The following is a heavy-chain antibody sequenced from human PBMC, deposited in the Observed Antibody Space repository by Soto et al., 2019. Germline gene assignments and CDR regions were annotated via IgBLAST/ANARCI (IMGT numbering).Heavy chain of an antibody. V-gene: IGHV4-31*03. D-gene: IGHD2-15*01. CDR2: VYYSGST. CDR3: ARDAALKWFDP. CDR1: GGSTSSGGYY. Sequence: QVQLQESGPRLVKPSQTLSLTCTVSGGSTSSGGYYWSWIRQYPGKGLEWIGFVYYSGSTYYNPSLKSRVIISVDTSKKQFSLKLRSVTAADTAVYYCARDAALKWFDPWGQGTLVTVSS. J-gene: IGHJ5*02.